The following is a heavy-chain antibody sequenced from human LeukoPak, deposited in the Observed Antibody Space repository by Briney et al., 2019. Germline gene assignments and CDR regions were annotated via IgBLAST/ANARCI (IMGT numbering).Heavy chain of an antibody. V-gene: IGHV3-21*01. D-gene: IGHD5-24*01. Sequence: GGSLRLSCAASGFTFSSYSMNWVRQAPGKGLEWVSSISSSSSYIYYADSVKGRFTISRDNAKNSLYLQMNSLRAEDTAVYYCARVAGRLQLRIDAFDIWGQGTMVTVSS. CDR1: GFTFSSYS. CDR2: ISSSSSYI. J-gene: IGHJ3*02. CDR3: ARVAGRLQLRIDAFDI.